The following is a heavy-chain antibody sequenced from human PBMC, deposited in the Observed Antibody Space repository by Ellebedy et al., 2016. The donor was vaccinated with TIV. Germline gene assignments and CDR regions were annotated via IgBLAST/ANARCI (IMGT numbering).Heavy chain of an antibody. CDR3: AKDIGVGAYDGSGYWDAFDI. CDR2: ISWDGGST. V-gene: IGHV3-43*01. J-gene: IGHJ3*02. CDR1: GFTFDDYT. D-gene: IGHD3-22*01. Sequence: GGSLRLSCAASGFTFDDYTMHWVRQAPGKGLEWVSLISWDGGSTYYADSVRGRFTISRDNSKNSLYLQMNSLRTEDTALYYCAKDIGVGAYDGSGYWDAFDIWGQGTMVTVSS.